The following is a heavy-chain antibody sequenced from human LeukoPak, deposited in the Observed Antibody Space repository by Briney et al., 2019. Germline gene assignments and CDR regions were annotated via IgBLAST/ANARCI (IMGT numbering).Heavy chain of an antibody. CDR1: EFTFGDYG. V-gene: IGHV3-30*03. CDR3: CSATSMTTVTTDY. CDR2: ISYDGSNT. D-gene: IGHD4-11*01. Sequence: PERSLRLSCAASEFTFGDYGMHWVRQTPAKGLEWLAVISYDGSNTYYADSVKGRFSISRDNSKNTVYLVLNDLRTEDSAIYYCCSATSMTTVTTDYWGQGTLVSVSS. J-gene: IGHJ4*02.